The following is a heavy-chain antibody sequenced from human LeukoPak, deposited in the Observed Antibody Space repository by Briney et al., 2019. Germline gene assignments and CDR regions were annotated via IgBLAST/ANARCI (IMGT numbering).Heavy chain of an antibody. CDR1: GYTFTGYY. V-gene: IGHV1-2*02. J-gene: IGHJ5*02. Sequence: ASVKVSCKASGYTFTGYYMHWVRQAPGQGLEWMGWINPNSGGTNYAQKFQGRVTMTRDTSISTAHMELSRLRSDDTAVYYCARDINYDFWSASFDPWGQGTLVTVSS. D-gene: IGHD3-3*01. CDR2: INPNSGGT. CDR3: ARDINYDFWSASFDP.